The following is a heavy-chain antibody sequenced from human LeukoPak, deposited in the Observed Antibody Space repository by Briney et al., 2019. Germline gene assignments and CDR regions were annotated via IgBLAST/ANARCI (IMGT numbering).Heavy chain of an antibody. D-gene: IGHD6-13*01. V-gene: IGHV3-23*01. Sequence: PGGSLRLSCEGSRYSFDSYAMTWVRQAPGKGLEWASSINGGGDITYYTESVKGRFTVSRDNSKNTLFLQMNSLRAEDTAVFYCAKRYGDSTGWFFDFWGQGSLVTVSS. CDR1: RYSFDSYA. CDR2: INGGGDIT. J-gene: IGHJ4*02. CDR3: AKRYGDSTGWFFDF.